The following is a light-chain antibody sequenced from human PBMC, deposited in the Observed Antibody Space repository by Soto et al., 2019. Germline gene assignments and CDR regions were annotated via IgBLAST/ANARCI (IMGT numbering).Light chain of an antibody. J-gene: IGKJ3*01. V-gene: IGKV1-39*01. CDR2: AAS. CDR3: QQLNSYPRT. CDR1: QSIGRF. Sequence: DIQMTQSPSSLSASVGDRVTITCRASQSIGRFLNWYQQKPGKAPALLIYAASSLQSGVPSRFSGSGSGTDFTLTISRLQPEDFATYYCQQLNSYPRTFGPGTKVDIK.